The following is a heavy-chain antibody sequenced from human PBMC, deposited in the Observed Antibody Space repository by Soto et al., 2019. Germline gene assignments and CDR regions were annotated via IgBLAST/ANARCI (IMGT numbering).Heavy chain of an antibody. CDR1: GYTFTSYA. CDR3: ARGPGGPDGPGDY. Sequence: QVQLVQSGAEVKKPGASVKVSCRAPGYTFTSYAMHWVRQAPGQGLGWMGWINAGNGNTKYSQKFQGRVTITRDTSASTAYMELSSLRSEDTAVYYCARGPGGPDGPGDYWGQGTLVTVSS. D-gene: IGHD2-15*01. J-gene: IGHJ4*02. V-gene: IGHV1-3*01. CDR2: INAGNGNT.